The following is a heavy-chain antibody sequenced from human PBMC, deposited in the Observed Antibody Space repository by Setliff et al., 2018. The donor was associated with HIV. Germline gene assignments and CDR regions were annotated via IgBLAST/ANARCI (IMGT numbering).Heavy chain of an antibody. J-gene: IGHJ4*02. CDR1: GGTFSEYA. CDR3: ARWCAAAGCYPAIYHFDS. D-gene: IGHD2-2*01. V-gene: IGHV1-3*04. CDR2: IDTDNGYR. Sequence: ASVKVSCKASGGTFSEYAIHWVRQAPGQRLEWMGRIDTDNGYRRYSPRLQGRVTITKDTSANTAYMELRGLRSEDTAVYYCARWCAAAGCYPAIYHFDSWGQGTLVTVSS.